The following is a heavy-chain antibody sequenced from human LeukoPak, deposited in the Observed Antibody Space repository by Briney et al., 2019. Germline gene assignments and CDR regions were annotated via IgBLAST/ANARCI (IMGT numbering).Heavy chain of an antibody. J-gene: IGHJ5*02. CDR2: IKQDGSEK. V-gene: IGHV3-7*01. D-gene: IGHD3-10*01. CDR3: ARDWDGPGFDP. CDR1: GFTFSNYW. Sequence: GGSLRLSCAASGFTFSNYWMSWVRQAPGKGLEWVANIKQDGSEKNYMDSVKGRFTISRDNAKNSLYLQMNSLRAEDTAVYYCARDWDGPGFDPWGQGTLVTVSS.